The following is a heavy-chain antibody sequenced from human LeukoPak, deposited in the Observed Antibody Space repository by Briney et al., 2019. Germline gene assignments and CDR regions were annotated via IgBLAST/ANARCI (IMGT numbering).Heavy chain of an antibody. J-gene: IGHJ6*02. CDR2: IYYSGST. Sequence: SETLSLTCTVSGGSISSYYWSWIRQPPGKGLEWIGYIYYSGSTNYNPSLKSRVTISVDTSKNQFSLKLSSVTAADTAVYYCARALQGERRGRYYYYYGMDVWGQGTTVTVSS. V-gene: IGHV4-59*12. CDR1: GGSISSYY. D-gene: IGHD1-1*01. CDR3: ARALQGERRGRYYYYYGMDV.